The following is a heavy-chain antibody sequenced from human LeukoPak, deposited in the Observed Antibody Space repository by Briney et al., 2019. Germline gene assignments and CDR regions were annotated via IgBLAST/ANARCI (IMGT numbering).Heavy chain of an antibody. CDR2: ISWNSGSI. CDR3: ARRRGRFLTYCGTECYSGYDH. D-gene: IGHD2-21*01. Sequence: GGSLRLSCAASGFTFDDYDMHWVRQAPGKGLEWVSGISWNSGSIGYADSVKGRFTISRDNSKNTLYLQMNSLRAEDTAMYYCARRRGRFLTYCGTECYSGYDHWGQGTLVAVAS. V-gene: IGHV3-9*01. J-gene: IGHJ4*02. CDR1: GFTFDDYD.